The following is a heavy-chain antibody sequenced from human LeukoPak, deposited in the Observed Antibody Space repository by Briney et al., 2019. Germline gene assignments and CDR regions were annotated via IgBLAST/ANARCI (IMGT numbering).Heavy chain of an antibody. D-gene: IGHD3-10*01. CDR2: IYSCGST. Sequence: GGSLRLSCAASGFTFSSYEMNWVRQAPGKGLEWVSVIYSCGSTYYADSVKGRFTISRDNSKNTLYLQMNSLRAEDTAVYYCAKDSRSPSGRWVGYWGQGTLVTVSS. J-gene: IGHJ4*02. CDR3: AKDSRSPSGRWVGY. CDR1: GFTFSSYE. V-gene: IGHV3-66*03.